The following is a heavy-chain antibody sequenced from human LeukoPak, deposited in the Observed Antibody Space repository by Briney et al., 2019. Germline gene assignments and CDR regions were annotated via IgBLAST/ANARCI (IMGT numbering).Heavy chain of an antibody. D-gene: IGHD1-1*01. CDR3: ARVGGWNDLVY. CDR1: GGSISPYY. CDR2: ILYSGTTT. J-gene: IGHJ4*02. Sequence: SETLSLTCTVSGGSISPYYWSWIRQTPGKGLEWIGYILYSGTTTNYNPSLKSRVTISVDTSKNQFSLKLSSVTAADTAVYYCARVGGWNDLVYWGQGTLVTVSS. V-gene: IGHV4-59*01.